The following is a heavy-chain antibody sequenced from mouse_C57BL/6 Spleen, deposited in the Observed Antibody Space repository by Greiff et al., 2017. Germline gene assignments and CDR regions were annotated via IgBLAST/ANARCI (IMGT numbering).Heavy chain of an antibody. J-gene: IGHJ4*01. CDR3: AREDLGNYDAMDY. Sequence: QVQLQQSGAELVRPGTSVKVSCKASGYAFANYLIEWVKQRPGQGLEWIGVINPGSGGTNYNEKFKGKATLTADKSSSTAYMQLSSLTSEDSAVYFCAREDLGNYDAMDYWGQGTSVTVSS. CDR2: INPGSGGT. D-gene: IGHD2-1*01. CDR1: GYAFANYL. V-gene: IGHV1-54*01.